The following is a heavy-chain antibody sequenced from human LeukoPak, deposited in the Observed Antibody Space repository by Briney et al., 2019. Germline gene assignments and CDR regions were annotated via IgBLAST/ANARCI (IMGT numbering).Heavy chain of an antibody. J-gene: IGHJ4*02. CDR1: GFTFSSYG. D-gene: IGHD3-22*01. Sequence: GGSLRLSXAASGFTFSSYGMHWVRQAPGKGLEWVAFIRYDGTDKYYADSVKGRFTISRDNSKNTLYLQMNSLRAEDTAVYYCAKEASGGYYDSSGCPDYWGQGTLVTVSS. CDR3: AKEASGGYYDSSGCPDY. CDR2: IRYDGTDK. V-gene: IGHV3-30*02.